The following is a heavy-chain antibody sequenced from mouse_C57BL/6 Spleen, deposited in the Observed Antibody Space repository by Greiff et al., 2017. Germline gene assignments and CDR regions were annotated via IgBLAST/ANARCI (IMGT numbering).Heavy chain of an antibody. CDR3: ASDYYARGDY. CDR2: ISYDGSN. J-gene: IGHJ2*01. D-gene: IGHD2-1*01. CDR1: GYSITSGYY. V-gene: IGHV3-6*01. Sequence: VQLKQSGPGLVKPSQSLSLTCSVTGYSITSGYYWNWIRQFPGNKLEWMGYISYDGSNNYNPSLKNRISITRDTSKNQFFLKLNSVTTEDTATYYCASDYYARGDYWGQGTTLTVSS.